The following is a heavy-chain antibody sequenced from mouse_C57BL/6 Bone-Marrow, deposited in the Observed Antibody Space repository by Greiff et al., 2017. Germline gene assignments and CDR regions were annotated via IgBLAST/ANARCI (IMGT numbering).Heavy chain of an antibody. CDR2: IDPSDSET. CDR3: AREDYSNFGGFDY. D-gene: IGHD2-5*01. V-gene: IGHV1-52*01. CDR1: GYTFTSYW. J-gene: IGHJ3*01. Sequence: QVQLQQPGAELVRPGSSVKLSCKASGYTFTSYWMHWVKQRPIQGLEWIGNIDPSDSETHYNQKFKDKATLTVDKSSSTAYMQLSSLTSEDSAVXCCAREDYSNFGGFDYWGQGTLVTVSA.